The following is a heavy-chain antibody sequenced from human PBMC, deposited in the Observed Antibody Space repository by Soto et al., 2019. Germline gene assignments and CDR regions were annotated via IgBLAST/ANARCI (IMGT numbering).Heavy chain of an antibody. CDR3: ARGVDIVVVPAAEYYYYGMDV. J-gene: IGHJ6*02. V-gene: IGHV1-69*13. CDR2: IIPIFGTA. D-gene: IGHD2-2*03. CDR1: GGTFSSYA. Sequence: ASVKVSCKASGGTFSSYAISWVRQAPGQGLEWMGGIIPIFGTANYAQKFQGRVTITADESTSTAYMELSSLRSEDTAVYYCARGVDIVVVPAAEYYYYGMDVWGQGTTVTVS.